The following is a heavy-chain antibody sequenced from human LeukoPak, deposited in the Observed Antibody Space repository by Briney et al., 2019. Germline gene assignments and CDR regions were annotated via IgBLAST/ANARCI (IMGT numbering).Heavy chain of an antibody. CDR3: ARGWSYYYMDV. CDR1: GGSISSGGYS. Sequence: SETLSLTCAVSGGSISSGGYSWSWIRQPPGKGLEWIGYIYYSGSTYCNPSLKSRVTISVDTSKNQFSLKLSSVTAADTAVYYCARGWSYYYMDVWGKGTTVTISS. V-gene: IGHV4-30-4*07. J-gene: IGHJ6*03. D-gene: IGHD3-3*01. CDR2: IYYSGST.